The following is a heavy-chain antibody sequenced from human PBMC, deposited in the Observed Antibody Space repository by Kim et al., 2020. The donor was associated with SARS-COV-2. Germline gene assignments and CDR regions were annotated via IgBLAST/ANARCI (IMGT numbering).Heavy chain of an antibody. D-gene: IGHD3-10*01. Sequence: SETLSLTCAVYGGSFSGFQWSWIRQTPGKGLDWIGEINDRGSTNYNPSLKSRVSISIDTSKKQFSLKLTSVTAADTAVYYCARGAPGHWGQGTLVTVSS. CDR2: INDRGST. CDR3: ARGAPGH. J-gene: IGHJ4*02. V-gene: IGHV4-34*01. CDR1: GGSFSGFQ.